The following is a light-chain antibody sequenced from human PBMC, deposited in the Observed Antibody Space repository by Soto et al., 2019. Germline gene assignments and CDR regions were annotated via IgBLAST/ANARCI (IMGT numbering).Light chain of an antibody. CDR2: GDS. Sequence: QSVLTQPPSVSGAPGQRVTISCTGSSSNIGAGYDVNWYQQLPGTAPKLLIFGDSNRPSGVPDRFSGSKSGNTASLTISGLQAEDEADYFCCSYAGSYTPYVFGTGTKVTVL. CDR3: CSYAGSYTPYV. J-gene: IGLJ1*01. V-gene: IGLV1-40*01. CDR1: SSNIGAGYD.